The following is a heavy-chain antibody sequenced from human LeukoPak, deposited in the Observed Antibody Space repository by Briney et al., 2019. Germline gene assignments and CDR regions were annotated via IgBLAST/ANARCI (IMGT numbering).Heavy chain of an antibody. CDR2: IYYSGST. CDR1: GGSISSGDYY. V-gene: IGHV4-30-4*08. J-gene: IGHJ5*02. CDR3: AREVTTMVRGVIFSLWFDP. Sequence: SQTLSLTCTVSGGSISSGDYYWSWIRQPPGKGLEWIGYIYYSGSTNYNPSLKSRVTMSVDTSKNQFSLKLSSVTAADTAVYYCAREVTTMVRGVIFSLWFDPWGQGTLVTVSS. D-gene: IGHD3-10*01.